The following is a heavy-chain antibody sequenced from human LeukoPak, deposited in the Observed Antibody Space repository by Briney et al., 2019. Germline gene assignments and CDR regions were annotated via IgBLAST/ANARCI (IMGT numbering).Heavy chain of an antibody. CDR2: LSASGGLT. V-gene: IGHV3-23*01. CDR1: GFTFSSYA. D-gene: IGHD5-18*01. J-gene: IGHJ4*02. CDR3: AKSSGYSYGLNY. Sequence: GGSLRLSCAASGFTFSSYAMSWVRQAPGKGLEWVSGLSASGGLTYYADSVKGRFTISRDNSKHTLYLQMNSLRAEDTAMYYCAKSSGYSYGLNYWGQGTLVTVSS.